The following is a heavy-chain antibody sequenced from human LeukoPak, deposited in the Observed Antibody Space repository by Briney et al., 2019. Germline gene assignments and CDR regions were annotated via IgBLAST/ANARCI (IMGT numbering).Heavy chain of an antibody. D-gene: IGHD6-19*01. V-gene: IGHV3-23*01. CDR3: AKDRASGSGSYSYRGFDH. CDR2: ISASGANT. CDR1: GFTFSSYA. Sequence: PGGSLRLSCAASGFTFSSYAMSRVRQAPGKGLEWVSLISASGANTYSTDSVKGRFTLSRDNSENTLYLQMNSLRAGDTAVYYCAKDRASGSGSYSYRGFDHWGQGTLVTVSS. J-gene: IGHJ5*02.